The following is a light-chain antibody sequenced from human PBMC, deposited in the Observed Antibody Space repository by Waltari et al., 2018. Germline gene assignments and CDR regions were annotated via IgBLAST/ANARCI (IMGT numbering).Light chain of an antibody. J-gene: IGKJ5*01. Sequence: DIQMTQSPSSLSASVGDSVTIACRASRHISTYLNWYQQKPGKAPKLLIYSASRLQRGVPARFSGGGSGTDFTLTINSLQPDDFATYFCQQTSTNPLTFGQGTRLEIK. V-gene: IGKV1-39*01. CDR1: RHISTY. CDR3: QQTSTNPLT. CDR2: SAS.